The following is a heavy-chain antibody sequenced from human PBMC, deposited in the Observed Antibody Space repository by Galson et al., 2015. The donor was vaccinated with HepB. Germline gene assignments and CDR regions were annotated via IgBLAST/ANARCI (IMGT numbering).Heavy chain of an antibody. CDR1: GFTFTRHS. Sequence: SLRLSCAASGFTFTRHSIAWVRQAPGKGLEWVSTLGASGVNKLYADSVKGRFTISRDDSENTLYLQVDSLRAADTAVYFCAKESSGYYYFDSWGQGTLVTVSS. J-gene: IGHJ4*02. D-gene: IGHD6-19*01. CDR2: LGASGVNK. CDR3: AKESSGYYYFDS. V-gene: IGHV3-23*01.